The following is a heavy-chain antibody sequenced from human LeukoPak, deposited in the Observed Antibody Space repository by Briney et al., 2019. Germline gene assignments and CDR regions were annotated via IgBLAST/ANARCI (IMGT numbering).Heavy chain of an antibody. CDR2: ISYSGSS. J-gene: IGHJ5*02. V-gene: IGHV4-39*07. CDR3: VRDDCGDYTRRFDP. CDR1: GGSISSSRYY. D-gene: IGHD4-17*01. Sequence: PSETLSLTCTVSGGSISSSRYYWGWIRQPPGKGLEWIASISYSGSSYYNPSLKSRVTISVDTSKNQVSLQLSSVTAADTAVYYCVRDDCGDYTRRFDPWGQGTLVTGSS.